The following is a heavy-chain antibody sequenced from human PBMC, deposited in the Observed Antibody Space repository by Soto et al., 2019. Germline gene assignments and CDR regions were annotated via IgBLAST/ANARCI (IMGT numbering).Heavy chain of an antibody. V-gene: IGHV4-61*01. CDR3: ARSSGYDWPADY. Sequence: PSETLSLTCTVSGGSVSSGSYYWSWIRQPPGKGLEWIGYIYYSGSTNYNPSLKSRVTISVDTSKNQFSLKLSSVTAADTAVYYCARSSGYDWPADYWGQGTLVTVSS. D-gene: IGHD5-12*01. J-gene: IGHJ4*02. CDR1: GGSVSSGSYY. CDR2: IYYSGST.